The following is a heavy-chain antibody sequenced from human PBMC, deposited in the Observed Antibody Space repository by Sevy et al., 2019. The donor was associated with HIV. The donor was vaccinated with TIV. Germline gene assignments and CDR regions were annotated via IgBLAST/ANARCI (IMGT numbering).Heavy chain of an antibody. CDR3: ARDHEKDGELGDYYYYAMDV. D-gene: IGHD3-16*01. V-gene: IGHV3-20*04. J-gene: IGHJ6*02. Sequence: GGSLRLSCAASGFTFDDYAMSWVRQAPGKGLEWVSAINWKTDNVGYADSVKGRFTISRDNAKRSLYLQMNSLRPEDTAVYYCARDHEKDGELGDYYYYAMDVWGRGTTVTVSS. CDR1: GFTFDDYA. CDR2: INWKTDNV.